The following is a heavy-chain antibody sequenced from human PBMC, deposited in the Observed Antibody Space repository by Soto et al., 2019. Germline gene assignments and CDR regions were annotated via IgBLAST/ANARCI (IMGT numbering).Heavy chain of an antibody. CDR2: IYYSGST. V-gene: IGHV4-59*01. Sequence: SETLSLTCTVSGGSISGFYWSWIRQPPGKGLEWIGYIYYSGSTNFNPSLKSRVTMPVDTSKNQFSLRLSSVTAADTAVYYCARLVYYDILTGLSRGFDPWGQGTLVTVS. CDR1: GGSISGFY. J-gene: IGHJ5*02. CDR3: ARLVYYDILTGLSRGFDP. D-gene: IGHD3-9*01.